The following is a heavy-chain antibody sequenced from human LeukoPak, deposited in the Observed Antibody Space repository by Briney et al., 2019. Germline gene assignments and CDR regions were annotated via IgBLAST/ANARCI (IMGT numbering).Heavy chain of an antibody. CDR3: ARVLNSGSFAGPEDAFDI. J-gene: IGHJ3*02. Sequence: SETLSLTCTVSGGPISSYYWSWIRQPPGKGLEWIGYIYYSGSTNYNPSLKSRVTISVDTSKNQFSLKLSSVTAADTAVYYCARVLNSGSFAGPEDAFDIWGQGTMVTVSS. V-gene: IGHV4-59*08. CDR1: GGPISSYY. CDR2: IYYSGST. D-gene: IGHD1-26*01.